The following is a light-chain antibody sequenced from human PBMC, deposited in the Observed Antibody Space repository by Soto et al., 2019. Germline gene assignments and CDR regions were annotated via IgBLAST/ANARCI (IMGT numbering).Light chain of an antibody. CDR3: QSYDSSLSGYV. J-gene: IGLJ1*01. V-gene: IGLV1-40*01. CDR1: SSNIGAGYD. CDR2: GNS. Sequence: QSALTQAPSASGTPGQRVTISCTGSSSNIGAGYDVHWYQQLPGAAPKLLIYGNSNRPSGVPDRFSGSKSGTSASLAITGLQAEDEADYYCQSYDSSLSGYVFGTGTKVTVL.